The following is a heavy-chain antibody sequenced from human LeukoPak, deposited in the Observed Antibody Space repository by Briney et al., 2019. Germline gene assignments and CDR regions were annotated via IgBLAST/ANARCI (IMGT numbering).Heavy chain of an antibody. D-gene: IGHD3-22*01. J-gene: IGHJ4*02. V-gene: IGHV3-23*01. CDR1: GFSFSNYG. CDR3: ARDRSYYDSSGYYY. CDR2: ITGNGGTT. Sequence: PGGSLRLSCAASGFSFSNYGMNWVRQAPGKGLEWVSGITGNGGTTYYADSVKGRFTISRDNSRNTVYLQMNSLRAEDTAVYYCARDRSYYDSSGYYYWGQGTLVTVSS.